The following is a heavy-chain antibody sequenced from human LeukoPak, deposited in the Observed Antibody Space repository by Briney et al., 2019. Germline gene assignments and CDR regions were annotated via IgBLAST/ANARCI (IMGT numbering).Heavy chain of an antibody. J-gene: IGHJ3*02. CDR2: IWPGDSDT. CDR3: ARAPRIAARVDDAFDI. V-gene: IGHV5-51*01. D-gene: IGHD6-6*01. CDR1: GYDFTTYW. Sequence: GESLKISCKISGYDFTTYWIGWVRQMPGKGLECMGIIWPGDSDTRYSPSFQGQVTISADKTISTVYLQWSSLKASDTAMYYCARAPRIAARVDDAFDIWGQGTMVTVSS.